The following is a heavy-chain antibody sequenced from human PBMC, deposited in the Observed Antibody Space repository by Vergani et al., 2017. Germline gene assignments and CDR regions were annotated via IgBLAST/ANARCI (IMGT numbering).Heavy chain of an antibody. CDR3: AKAVTYYYGSGSPNDY. V-gene: IGHV3-30*02. CDR2: IRYDGSNK. D-gene: IGHD3-10*01. J-gene: IGHJ4*02. Sequence: QVQLVESGGGVVQPGGSLRLSCAASGFTFSSYGMHWVRQAPGKGLEWVAFIRYDGSNKYYADSVKGRFTISRDNSKNTLYLQMNSLRAEDTAVYYCAKAVTYYYGSGSPNDYWGQGTLVTVSS. CDR1: GFTFSSYG.